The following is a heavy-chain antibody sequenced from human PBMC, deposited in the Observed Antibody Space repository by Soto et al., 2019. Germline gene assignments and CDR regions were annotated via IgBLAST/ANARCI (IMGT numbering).Heavy chain of an antibody. J-gene: IGHJ5*02. Sequence: SETLSLTCTVSGGSISSSSYYWGWIRQPPGKGLEWIGSIYYSGSTYYNPSLKSRVTISVDTSKNQFSLKLGSVTAADTAVYYCAAAQRPVVVVAATAYNWFDPWGQGTLVTVSS. V-gene: IGHV4-39*01. CDR2: IYYSGST. D-gene: IGHD2-15*01. CDR3: AAAQRPVVVVAATAYNWFDP. CDR1: GGSISSSSYY.